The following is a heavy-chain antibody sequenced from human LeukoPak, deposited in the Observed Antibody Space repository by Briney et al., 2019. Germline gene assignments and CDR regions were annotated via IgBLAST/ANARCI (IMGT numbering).Heavy chain of an antibody. J-gene: IGHJ4*02. CDR1: GFTFSSYA. V-gene: IGHV3-15*01. Sequence: GGSLRLSCAASGFTFSSYAMSWVRQTPGTGLEWVGRIKSRSDGGTTDYAAPVKGRFTISRDDSKNTLYLQMNSLKPEDTAVYYCSTDQMPTPGWGQGALVTVSS. D-gene: IGHD1-1*01. CDR2: IKSRSDGGTT. CDR3: STDQMPTPG.